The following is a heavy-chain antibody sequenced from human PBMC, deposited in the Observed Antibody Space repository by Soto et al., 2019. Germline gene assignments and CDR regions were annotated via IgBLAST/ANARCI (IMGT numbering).Heavy chain of an antibody. D-gene: IGHD3-10*01. CDR2: IIPIFGTA. Sequence: QVQLVQSGAEVKKPGSSVKVSCKASGGTFSSYAISWVRQDPGQGLEWMGGIIPIFGTANYAQKFQGRVTITADKSTSTAYMELSSLRSEDTAVYYCARDDYYGSGSPYYYYGLDVWGQGTTVTVAS. CDR1: GGTFSSYA. CDR3: ARDDYYGSGSPYYYYGLDV. J-gene: IGHJ6*02. V-gene: IGHV1-69*06.